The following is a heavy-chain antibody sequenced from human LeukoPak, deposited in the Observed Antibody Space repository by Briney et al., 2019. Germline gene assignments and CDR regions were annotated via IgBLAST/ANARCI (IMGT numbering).Heavy chain of an antibody. V-gene: IGHV3-21*01. D-gene: IGHD3-22*01. CDR2: ISSSSYI. CDR3: ARVVERDYDSSGYLPIDY. Sequence: PGGSLRLSCAASGFTFSSYSMNWVRQAPGKGLEWVSSISSSSYIYYADSVKGRFTISRDNAKNSLYLQMNSLRAEDTAVYYCARVVERDYDSSGYLPIDYWGQGTLVTVSS. CDR1: GFTFSSYS. J-gene: IGHJ4*02.